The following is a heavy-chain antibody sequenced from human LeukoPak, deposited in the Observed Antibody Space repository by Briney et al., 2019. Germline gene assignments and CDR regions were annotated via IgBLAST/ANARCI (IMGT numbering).Heavy chain of an antibody. V-gene: IGHV4-4*09. Sequence: PSETLSLTCTVSGDSIRNYYWSWIRQPPGKGLEWIAFIHTSGDTNYNPSLKTRATISVDMSKNQFPLRLGSVTAADTAVYYCARHAADYYYMDVWGQGTTVTVSS. CDR2: IHTSGDT. D-gene: IGHD6-25*01. CDR1: GDSIRNYY. J-gene: IGHJ6*03. CDR3: ARHAADYYYMDV.